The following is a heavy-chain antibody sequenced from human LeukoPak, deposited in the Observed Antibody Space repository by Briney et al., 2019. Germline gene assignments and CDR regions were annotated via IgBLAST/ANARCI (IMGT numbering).Heavy chain of an antibody. V-gene: IGHV3-7*01. CDR3: ATAVAGAEYFQH. D-gene: IGHD6-19*01. CDR2: IKQDGSEK. CDR1: GFTFSSCW. J-gene: IGHJ1*01. Sequence: PGGSLRLSCAASGFTFSSCWMSWVRQAPGKGLEWVANIKQDGSEKYYVDSVKGRFTISRDNAKNSLYLQMNSLRAEDTAVYYCATAVAGAEYFQHWGQGTLVTVSS.